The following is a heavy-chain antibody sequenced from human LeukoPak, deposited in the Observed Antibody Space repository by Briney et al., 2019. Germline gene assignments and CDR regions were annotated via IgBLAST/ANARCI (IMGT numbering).Heavy chain of an antibody. CDR1: GYTFNTYG. V-gene: IGHV1-18*01. CDR2: ISVETGNT. J-gene: IGHJ4*02. CDR3: ARDRTPYASGRNGLDY. D-gene: IGHD3-10*01. Sequence: ASVKVSCKPSGYTFNTYGLTWVRQAPGQGLEWMGWISVETGNTKYAQKFQDRLTMTTDTSTSAAYMELRSLRFDDTALYYCARDRTPYASGRNGLDYWGQGTLVTVSS.